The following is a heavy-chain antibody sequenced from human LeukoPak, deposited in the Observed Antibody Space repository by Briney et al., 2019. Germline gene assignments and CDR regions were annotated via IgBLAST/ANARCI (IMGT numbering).Heavy chain of an antibody. V-gene: IGHV3-48*01. D-gene: IGHD2-2*01. CDR3: AREEVVPANDY. CDR2: ISSSSSTI. CDR1: GFTFSSYS. Sequence: GGSLRLSCAASGFTFSSYSMSWVRQAPGKGLEWVSYISSSSSTIYYADSVKGRFTISRDNAKNSLYLQMNSLRAEDTAVYYCAREEVVPANDYWGQGTLVTVSS. J-gene: IGHJ4*02.